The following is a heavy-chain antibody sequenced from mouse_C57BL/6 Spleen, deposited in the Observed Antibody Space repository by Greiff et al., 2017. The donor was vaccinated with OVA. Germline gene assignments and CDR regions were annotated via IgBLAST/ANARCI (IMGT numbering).Heavy chain of an antibody. D-gene: IGHD2-10*01. V-gene: IGHV5-16*01. CDR2: INYDGSST. CDR1: GFTFSDYY. Sequence: EVQVVESEGGLVQPGSSMKLSCTASGFTFSDYYMAWVRQVPEKGLEWVANINYDGSSTYYLDSLKSRFIISRDNAKNILYLQMSSLKSEDTATYYCARAVLPYYAMDYWGQGTSVTVSS. CDR3: ARAVLPYYAMDY. J-gene: IGHJ4*01.